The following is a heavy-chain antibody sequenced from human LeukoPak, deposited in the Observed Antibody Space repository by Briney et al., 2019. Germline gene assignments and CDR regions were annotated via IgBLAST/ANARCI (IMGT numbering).Heavy chain of an antibody. J-gene: IGHJ6*04. CDR3: ARGGGLDV. D-gene: IGHD3-16*01. CDR2: INHNGNEN. V-gene: IGHV3-7*03. Sequence: GGSLRLSCAASGFTFSSYWMNWARQAPGKGLEWVASINHNGNENYYVDSVKGRFTISRDNAKTSLYLQMSNWRAGDSAVYFCARGGGLDVWGEGATVTVSS. CDR1: GFTFSSYW.